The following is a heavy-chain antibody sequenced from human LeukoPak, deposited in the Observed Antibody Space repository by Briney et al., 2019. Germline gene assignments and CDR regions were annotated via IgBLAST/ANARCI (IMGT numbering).Heavy chain of an antibody. CDR1: GYTFTSYG. D-gene: IGHD3-10*01. J-gene: IGHJ4*02. Sequence: EASVKVSCMASGYTFTSYGISWVRQAPGQGLEWMGWISAYNGNTNYAQKLQGRVTMTTDTSTSTAYMELRSLRSDDTAVYYCARAEDFITMVRGVVRGVPDYWGQGTLVTVSS. V-gene: IGHV1-18*01. CDR2: ISAYNGNT. CDR3: ARAEDFITMVRGVVRGVPDY.